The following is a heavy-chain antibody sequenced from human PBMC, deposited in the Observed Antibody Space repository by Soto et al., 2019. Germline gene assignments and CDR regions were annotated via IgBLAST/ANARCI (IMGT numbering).Heavy chain of an antibody. CDR2: IYYSGST. CDR1: GGSISSGDYY. J-gene: IGHJ4*02. V-gene: IGHV4-30-4*01. D-gene: IGHD3-22*01. Sequence: PSETLSLTCTVSGGSISSGDYYWSWIRQPPGKGLEWIGYIYYSGSTYYNPSLKSRVTISVDTSKNQFSLKLSSVTAADTAVYYCASQYYYDSSGYYYLGYWGQGTLVTVSS. CDR3: ASQYYYDSSGYYYLGY.